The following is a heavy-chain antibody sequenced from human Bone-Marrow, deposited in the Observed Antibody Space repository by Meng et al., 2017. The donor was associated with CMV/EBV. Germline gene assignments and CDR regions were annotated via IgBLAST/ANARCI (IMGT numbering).Heavy chain of an antibody. J-gene: IGHJ6*02. Sequence: ASVKVSCKASGYTFTSYYMHWVRQAPGQGLEWMGIINPSGGSTSYAQKFQGRVTMTRDTSTSTVYMELSSLRSEDTAVYYCARDLPNWNDFSYYGMDAWGQGTTVTVSS. CDR2: INPSGGST. V-gene: IGHV1-46*01. D-gene: IGHD1-1*01. CDR1: GYTFTSYY. CDR3: ARDLPNWNDFSYYGMDA.